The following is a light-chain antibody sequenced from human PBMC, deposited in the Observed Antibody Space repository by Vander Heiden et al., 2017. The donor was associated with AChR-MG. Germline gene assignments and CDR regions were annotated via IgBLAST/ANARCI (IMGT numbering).Light chain of an antibody. Sequence: EIVLTQSAATLSLSPGERATLSCRASQTGSIYLAWYQQKPGQAPRLLIYDASNRATGIPARFSGSGSGTDFTLTISSLEPEDFAVYHCQQRSNWPLTFGGGTKVEIK. CDR2: DAS. J-gene: IGKJ4*01. CDR1: QTGSIY. V-gene: IGKV3-11*01. CDR3: QQRSNWPLT.